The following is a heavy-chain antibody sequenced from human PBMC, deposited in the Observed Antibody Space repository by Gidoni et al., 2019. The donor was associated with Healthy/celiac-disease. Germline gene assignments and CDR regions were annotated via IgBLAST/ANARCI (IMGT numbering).Heavy chain of an antibody. D-gene: IGHD2-15*01. CDR2: SNPNSGDT. J-gene: IGHJ4*02. CDR1: GDTFTGYY. CDR3: ARNTEGYGMDY. Sequence: QVQLVQSGAEVMKPGSSVKVSCKATGDTFTGYYMHWVRQAPGQGLEWMGWSNPNSGDTNYAQKFQGRVTMTRDTSISTAYMELSRLGSDDTAVYYCARNTEGYGMDYWGQGTLVTVSS. V-gene: IGHV1-2*02.